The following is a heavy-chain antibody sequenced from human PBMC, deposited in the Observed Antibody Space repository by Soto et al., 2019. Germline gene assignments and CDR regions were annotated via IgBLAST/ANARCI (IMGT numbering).Heavy chain of an antibody. Sequence: SETLSLTCTVSGGSINSNNYYWAWIRQPPGKGLAWIASIYYDGSIYYNTSLKSRVTISRDTSKNQFSLRLTSVTAADTAVYYCATVVVVATRHTDFDSWGQGTLVTV. CDR1: GGSINSNNYY. J-gene: IGHJ4*02. D-gene: IGHD2-15*01. CDR2: IYYDGSI. V-gene: IGHV4-39*02. CDR3: ATVVVVATRHTDFDS.